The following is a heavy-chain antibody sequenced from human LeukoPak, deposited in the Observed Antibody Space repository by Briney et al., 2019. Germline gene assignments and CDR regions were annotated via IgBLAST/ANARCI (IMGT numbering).Heavy chain of an antibody. CDR3: AKAGGSMRNFFDY. Sequence: GRSLRLSCAASGFTFSSYGMHWVRQAPGKGLEWVAVISYDGSNKYYADSVKGRFTISRDNSKNTLYLQMNSLRAEDTAVYYCAKAGGSMRNFFDYWGQGTLVTVSS. CDR1: GFTFSSYG. D-gene: IGHD2/OR15-2a*01. CDR2: ISYDGSNK. V-gene: IGHV3-30*18. J-gene: IGHJ4*02.